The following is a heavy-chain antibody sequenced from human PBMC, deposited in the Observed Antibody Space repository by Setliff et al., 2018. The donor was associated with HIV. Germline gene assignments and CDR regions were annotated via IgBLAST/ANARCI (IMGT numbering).Heavy chain of an antibody. CDR2: VYPGDSVT. CDR3: ARHLIPGDPRYSSSWYY. CDR1: GYIFTNYW. V-gene: IGHV5-51*01. Sequence: GESLKLSCKASGYIFTNYWIGWVRQMPGKGLEWIGVVYPGDSVTRYGPSFQGQVSISADRFITTAYLQWDSLKASDTAMYYCARHLIPGDPRYSSSWYYWGQGTLVTVSS. J-gene: IGHJ4*02. D-gene: IGHD6-13*01.